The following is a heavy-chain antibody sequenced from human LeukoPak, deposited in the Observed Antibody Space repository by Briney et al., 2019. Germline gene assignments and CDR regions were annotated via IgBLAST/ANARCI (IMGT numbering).Heavy chain of an antibody. J-gene: IGHJ4*02. CDR2: IIPILGIA. D-gene: IGHD3-10*01. Sequence: SVKVSCKASGGTFSSYAISWVRQAPGQGLEWMGRIIPILGIANYAQKFQGRVAITADKSTSTAYMELSSLRSEDTAVYYCARSMVRGVILFDYWGQGTLVTVSS. CDR3: ARSMVRGVILFDY. CDR1: GGTFSSYA. V-gene: IGHV1-69*04.